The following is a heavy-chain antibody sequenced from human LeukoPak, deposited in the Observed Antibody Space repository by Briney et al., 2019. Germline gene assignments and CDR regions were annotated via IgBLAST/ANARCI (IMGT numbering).Heavy chain of an antibody. V-gene: IGHV5-51*01. Sequence: GESLKISCKASGYSFTSYWIGWVRQMPGKGLEWMGIIYPGDSITIYSPTFQGQVTMSVDKSVSTAYLQWSSLKASDTAIYYCARHVDYFYYMDVWGKGSTVTISS. CDR2: IYPGDSIT. CDR1: GYSFTSYW. J-gene: IGHJ6*03. CDR3: ARHVDYFYYMDV.